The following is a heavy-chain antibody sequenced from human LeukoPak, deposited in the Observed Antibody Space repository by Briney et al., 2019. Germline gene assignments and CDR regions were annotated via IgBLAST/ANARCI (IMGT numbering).Heavy chain of an antibody. V-gene: IGHV1-69*08. D-gene: IGHD2-8*02. CDR3: ARLVVPGLPTDY. J-gene: IGHJ4*02. CDR1: GGTFSRYS. CDR2: IIPILDTA. Sequence: GASVTVSCKASGGTFSRYSISWVRQAPGQGLEWMGRIIPILDTADYAQKFQGRVTITADKSTNTAYMELSSLRSEDTAVYYCARLVVPGLPTDYWGQGTLVTVSS.